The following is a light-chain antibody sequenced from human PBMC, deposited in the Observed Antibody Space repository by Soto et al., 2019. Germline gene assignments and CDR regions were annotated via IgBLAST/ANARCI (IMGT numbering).Light chain of an antibody. Sequence: DIVMTQSPLSLPVTPGEPASISCMSSQSLLHSNGYNYLDWYLQKPGQSPQPLIYLGSNRASGVHDRFSGSGSGTDFTLKISRVEADDVGVYYCMQALQTPPWTFGQGTKVDIK. J-gene: IGKJ1*01. CDR2: LGS. CDR3: MQALQTPPWT. V-gene: IGKV2-28*01. CDR1: QSLLHSNGYNY.